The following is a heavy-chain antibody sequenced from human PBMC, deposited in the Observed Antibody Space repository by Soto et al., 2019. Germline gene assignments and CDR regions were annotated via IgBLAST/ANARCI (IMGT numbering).Heavy chain of an antibody. CDR2: ISGGGGNT. D-gene: IGHD2-15*01. CDR1: GFTFSNYA. CDR3: AKDAVGSAPSYYFDY. Sequence: EVQLLESGGGLVQSGGSLRVSCAASGFTFSNYAMSWVRQAPGKGLVWVSSISGGGGNTYYADSVKGRFTISRDNSKNTLYLKVNSLGAEDTAVYYCAKDAVGSAPSYYFDYWGQGTLVTVSS. V-gene: IGHV3-23*01. J-gene: IGHJ4*02.